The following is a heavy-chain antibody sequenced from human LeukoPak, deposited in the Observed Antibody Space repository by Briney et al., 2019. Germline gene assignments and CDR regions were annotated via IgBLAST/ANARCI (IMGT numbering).Heavy chain of an antibody. CDR2: IYYSGST. CDR1: GGSISIGGYY. V-gene: IGHV4-31*03. Sequence: SQTLCLTCTVSGGSISIGGYYGSWIRQHPGKGLEWIGYIYYSGSTYYNPSLKSRVTISVDTSKNQFSLKLSSVTAADTAVYYCARGIVVVPAAIGVLNLWFDHWGQGTLVTVSS. J-gene: IGHJ5*02. D-gene: IGHD2-2*02. CDR3: ARGIVVVPAAIGVLNLWFDH.